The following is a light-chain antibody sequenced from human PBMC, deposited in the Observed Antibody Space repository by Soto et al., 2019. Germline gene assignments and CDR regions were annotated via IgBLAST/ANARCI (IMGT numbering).Light chain of an antibody. V-gene: IGKV3-11*01. CDR3: QHRSNWPGT. Sequence: EIVLTQSPGTLSLSPGERATLSCRASQSVSNNYLAWYQQKPGQAPRLLIYGASDRATGIPARFSGSGSGTDFTLTISSLEPEDFAVYYCQHRSNWPGTFGQGTKVDI. J-gene: IGKJ1*01. CDR2: GAS. CDR1: QSVSNNY.